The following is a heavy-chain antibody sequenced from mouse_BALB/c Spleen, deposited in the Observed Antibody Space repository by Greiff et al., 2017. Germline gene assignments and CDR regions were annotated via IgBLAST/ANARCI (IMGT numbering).Heavy chain of an antibody. Sequence: QVQLKQSGPGLVAPSQSLSITCTVSGFSLTSYGVHWVRQPPGKGLEWLGVIWAGGSTNYNSALMSRLSISKDNSKSQVFLKMNSLQTDDTAMYYCARESTMITTVAYWGQGTLVTVSA. CDR3: ARESTMITTVAY. D-gene: IGHD2-4*01. CDR2: IWAGGST. CDR1: GFSLTSYG. V-gene: IGHV2-9*02. J-gene: IGHJ3*01.